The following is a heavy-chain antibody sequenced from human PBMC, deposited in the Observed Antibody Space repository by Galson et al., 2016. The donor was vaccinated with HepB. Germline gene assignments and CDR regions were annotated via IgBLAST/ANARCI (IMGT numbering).Heavy chain of an antibody. J-gene: IGHJ4*01. Sequence: SLRLSCAASGFTFSRYWMSWVRQAPGKRLEWVANIKQDGSEKDYVDSVKGRFTISRDNAKNSLYLQMNSLRAEDTAVYYCARRIQKAGGASYFEHWGPGTLVAVSS. CDR3: ARRIQKAGGASYFEH. D-gene: IGHD3-10*01. CDR1: GFTFSRYW. CDR2: IKQDGSEK. V-gene: IGHV3-7*01.